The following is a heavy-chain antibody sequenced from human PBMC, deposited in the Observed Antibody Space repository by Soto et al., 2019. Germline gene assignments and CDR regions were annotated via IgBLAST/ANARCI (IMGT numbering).Heavy chain of an antibody. CDR2: IKSKTDGGTT. CDR1: GFTFSNAW. Sequence: GGSLRLSCAACGFTFSNAWMSWVRQAPGKGLEWVGRIKSKTDGGTTDYAAPVKGRFTISRDDSKNTLYLQMNSLKTEDTAVYYCTTDLPHALSSWLWENRFDPWGQGTLVTVSS. J-gene: IGHJ5*02. D-gene: IGHD6-13*01. CDR3: TTDLPHALSSWLWENRFDP. V-gene: IGHV3-15*01.